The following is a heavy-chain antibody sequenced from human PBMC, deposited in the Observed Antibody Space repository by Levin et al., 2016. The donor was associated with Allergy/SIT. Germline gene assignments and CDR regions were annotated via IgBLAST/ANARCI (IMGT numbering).Heavy chain of an antibody. Sequence: GGSLRLSCAASGFTFSNYWMTWVRQAPGKGLEWLANIKQDGSQIYYVDSVKGRFTISRDNSKNTLYLQMNSLRAEDTAVYYCAKDKAPGPGGDAFDIWGQGTMVTVSS. V-gene: IGHV3-7*03. CDR2: IKQDGSQI. CDR3: AKDKAPGPGGDAFDI. CDR1: GFTFSNYW. J-gene: IGHJ3*02.